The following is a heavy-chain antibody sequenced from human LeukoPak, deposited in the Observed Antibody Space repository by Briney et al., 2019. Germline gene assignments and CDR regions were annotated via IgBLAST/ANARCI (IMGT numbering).Heavy chain of an antibody. CDR3: ASREGVRVGYFDY. CDR2: IYYSGST. Sequence: PSETLSLTCTVSGGSISSGVYYWSWIRQHPGKGLEWIGYIYYSGSTYNNPSLKSRVTISVDTSKNQFSLKLSSVTAADTAVYYCASREGVRVGYFDYWGQGTLVTVCS. J-gene: IGHJ4*02. CDR1: GGSISSGVYY. V-gene: IGHV4-31*03. D-gene: IGHD3-10*01.